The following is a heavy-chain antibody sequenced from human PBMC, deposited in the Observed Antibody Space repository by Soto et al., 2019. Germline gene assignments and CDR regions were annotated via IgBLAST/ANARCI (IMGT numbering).Heavy chain of an antibody. CDR1: GDSVSSNSAA. V-gene: IGHV6-1*01. D-gene: IGHD5-12*01. CDR3: ARGYSGYDSYYYYGMDV. CDR2: TYYRSKWYN. Sequence: SQTLSLTCATSGDSVSSNSAAWNWIRQSPSRGLEWLGRTYYRSKWYNDYAVSVKSRITINPDTSKNQFSLQLNSVTPEDTAVYYCARGYSGYDSYYYYGMDVWGQGATVTVSS. J-gene: IGHJ6*02.